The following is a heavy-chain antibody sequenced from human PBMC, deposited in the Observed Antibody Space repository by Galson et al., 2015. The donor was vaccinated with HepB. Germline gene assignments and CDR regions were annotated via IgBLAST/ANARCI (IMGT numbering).Heavy chain of an antibody. V-gene: IGHV1-69*13. CDR3: AREYCTNGGCRHY. Sequence: SVKVSCKASGGTFSSYAISWVRQAPGQGLEWMGGIIPIFGIANYAQKFQGRVTITADESTSPGYMELSSLRSEDTAVYYCAREYCTNGGCRHYRVPGTL. CDR1: GGTFSSYA. J-gene: IGHJ4*02. D-gene: IGHD2-8*01. CDR2: IIPIFGIA.